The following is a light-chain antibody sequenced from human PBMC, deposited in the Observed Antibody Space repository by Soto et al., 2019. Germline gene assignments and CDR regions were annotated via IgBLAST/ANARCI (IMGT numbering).Light chain of an antibody. J-gene: IGKJ1*01. CDR2: DAS. V-gene: IGKV3-15*01. CDR1: QSVGSN. CDR3: QQSYSTPRT. Sequence: EIVLTQSPATLSVSPGERFTLSCRARQSVGSNLAWYQQTPGQAPRVVIYDASTRATVIPSRFSGSGSGTDFTLTISSLQPEDFATYYCQQSYSTPRTFGQGTKVDNK.